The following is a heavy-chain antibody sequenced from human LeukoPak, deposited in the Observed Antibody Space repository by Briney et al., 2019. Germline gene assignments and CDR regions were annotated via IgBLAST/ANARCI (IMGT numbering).Heavy chain of an antibody. V-gene: IGHV4-61*02. CDR1: GDSISSDISY. Sequence: SETLSLTCTVSGDSISSDISYWSWIRQPAGKELEWIGRVSISGGTNYNPSLRSRVTISVDTSKNQFSLKLNSVTAADTAVYYCARAGYGDSDFDYWGQGTLVTVSS. CDR2: VSISGGT. J-gene: IGHJ4*02. CDR3: ARAGYGDSDFDY. D-gene: IGHD4-17*01.